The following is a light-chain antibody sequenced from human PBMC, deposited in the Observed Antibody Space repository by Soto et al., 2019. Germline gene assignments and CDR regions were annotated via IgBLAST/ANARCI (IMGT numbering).Light chain of an antibody. CDR3: QQYKSYST. CDR2: KAS. CDR1: QTISSG. J-gene: IGKJ1*01. Sequence: DIQMTQSPSSLSASVGDRVTITCRASQTISSGLAWYQQKPGKDPKLPIYKASSLESGVPSRFSGSGSGTEFTLTISSLQPDDFATYYCQQYKSYSTFGQGTKVDIK. V-gene: IGKV1-5*03.